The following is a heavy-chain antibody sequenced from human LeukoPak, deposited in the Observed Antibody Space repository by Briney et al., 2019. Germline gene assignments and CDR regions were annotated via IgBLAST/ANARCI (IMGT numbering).Heavy chain of an antibody. D-gene: IGHD3-3*01. V-gene: IGHV3-30*03. Sequence: PGRSLRLSCVASGFTFTRNCMHWVRQAPGKGLEWVAAIPHDGNNALYADSVKGRFTISRDDSKNTQYLQMNSLRIEDSAMYYCATGSDYYYASWGRGTLVTVSS. CDR2: IPHDGNNA. CDR3: ATGSDYYYAS. CDR1: GFTFTRNC. J-gene: IGHJ5*02.